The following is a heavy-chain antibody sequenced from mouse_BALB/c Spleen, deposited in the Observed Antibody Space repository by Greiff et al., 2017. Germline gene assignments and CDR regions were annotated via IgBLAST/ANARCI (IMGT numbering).Heavy chain of an antibody. V-gene: IGHV1-18*01. J-gene: IGHJ4*01. D-gene: IGHD4-1*01. CDR1: GYTFTDYN. Sequence: QLQQSGPEMVKPGASVKIPCKASGYTFTDYNMDWVKQSHGKSLEWIGDINPNNGGTIYNQKFKGKATLTVDKSSSTAYMELRSLTSEDTAVYYCARWLGRGYYAMDYWGQGTSVTVSS. CDR2: INPNNGGT. CDR3: ARWLGRGYYAMDY.